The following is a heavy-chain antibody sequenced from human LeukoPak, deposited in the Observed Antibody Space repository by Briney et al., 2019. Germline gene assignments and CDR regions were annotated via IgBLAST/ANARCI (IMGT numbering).Heavy chain of an antibody. J-gene: IGHJ4*02. Sequence: SETLSLTCTVSGGSISSGGYYWSWIRQHPGKGLEWIGYIYYSGSTYYNPSLKSRVTISVDTSKNQFSLKLSSVTAADTAVYYCARGMYSSSWNFDYWGQGTLVTVSS. CDR2: IYYSGST. CDR1: GGSISSGGYY. CDR3: ARGMYSSSWNFDY. D-gene: IGHD6-13*01. V-gene: IGHV4-31*03.